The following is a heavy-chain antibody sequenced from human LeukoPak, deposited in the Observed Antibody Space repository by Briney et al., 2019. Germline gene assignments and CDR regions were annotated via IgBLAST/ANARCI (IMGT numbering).Heavy chain of an antibody. CDR1: GFTFSNAW. CDR2: IKSKTDGGTT. J-gene: IGHJ6*02. V-gene: IGHV3-15*01. Sequence: SGGSLRLSCAASGFTFSNAWMCWVRQAPGKGLEWVGRIKSKTDGGTTDYAAPVKGRFTISRDDSKNTLYLQMNSLKTEDTAVYYCTTPADILTGYYYYYGMDVWGQGTTVTVSS. CDR3: TTPADILTGYYYYYGMDV. D-gene: IGHD3-9*01.